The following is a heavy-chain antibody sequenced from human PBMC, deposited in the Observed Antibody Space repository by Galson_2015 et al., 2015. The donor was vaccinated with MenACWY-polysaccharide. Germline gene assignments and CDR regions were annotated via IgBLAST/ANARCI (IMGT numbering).Heavy chain of an antibody. D-gene: IGHD2-2*02. V-gene: IGHV3-23*01. Sequence: SLRLSCAASGFDFNTYAMSWVRQAPGKGLEWASVISGSGGATFYSDSVKGRFTISRDDSKNTLYLQMNSLRAEDTAVYYCAKEGCTGTNCYINCWGQGTLVTVSS. CDR2: ISGSGGAT. J-gene: IGHJ4*02. CDR1: GFDFNTYA. CDR3: AKEGCTGTNCYINC.